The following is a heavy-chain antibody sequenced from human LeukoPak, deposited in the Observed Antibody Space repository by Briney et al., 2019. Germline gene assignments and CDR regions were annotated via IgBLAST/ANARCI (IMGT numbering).Heavy chain of an antibody. Sequence: GGSLRLSCAASGFTVSSNYMSWVRQAPGKGLEWVSVIYSGGSTYYADSVKGRFTISRDNAKNTLYLQMNSLRAEDTAVYYCARDRGIVGATWDVDYWGQGTLVTVSS. CDR2: IYSGGST. V-gene: IGHV3-66*01. D-gene: IGHD1-26*01. CDR1: GFTVSSNY. CDR3: ARDRGIVGATWDVDY. J-gene: IGHJ4*02.